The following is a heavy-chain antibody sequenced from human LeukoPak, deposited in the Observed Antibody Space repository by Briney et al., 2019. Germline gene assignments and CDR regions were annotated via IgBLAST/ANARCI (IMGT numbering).Heavy chain of an antibody. V-gene: IGHV1-18*01. CDR1: GYTFTSYG. Sequence: GASVKVSCKASGYTFTSYGISWVRQAPGQGLEWMGWISAYNGNTNYAQKPQGRVTMTTDTSTSTAYMELRSLRSDDTAVYYCARDGMAYCGGDCYPDYWGQGTLVTVSS. CDR3: ARDGMAYCGGDCYPDY. J-gene: IGHJ4*02. D-gene: IGHD2-21*02. CDR2: ISAYNGNT.